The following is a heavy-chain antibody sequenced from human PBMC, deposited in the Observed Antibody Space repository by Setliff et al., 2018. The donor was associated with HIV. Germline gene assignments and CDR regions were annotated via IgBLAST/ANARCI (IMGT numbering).Heavy chain of an antibody. CDR1: GHTFTNYD. J-gene: IGHJ6*02. V-gene: IGHV1-8*01. Sequence: ASVKVSCKPPGHTFTNYDIHWMRRAPGQGLEWMGWMNPNSGVSGYALKFHDRVTMTRDTSITKLYMELSSLTSEDTAVSYCARGKGVGGVIITGGLDVWGQGTTVTVSS. CDR3: ARGKGVGGVIITGGLDV. D-gene: IGHD3-10*01. CDR2: MNPNSGVS.